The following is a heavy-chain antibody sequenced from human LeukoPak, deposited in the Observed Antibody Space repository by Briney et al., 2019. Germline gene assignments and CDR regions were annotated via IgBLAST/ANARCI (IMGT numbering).Heavy chain of an antibody. CDR2: IYYSGDT. V-gene: IGHV4-59*01. J-gene: IGHJ4*02. D-gene: IGHD4-17*01. CDR3: ARVFVGDYVNFDY. CDR1: GGSISNYY. Sequence: AETLSLTCTVSGGSISNYYRSWVRQPPGKGLEWVGFIYYSGDTSYNPSPQSRVTISVDTTKNQFSLKLSSVTAADTAVYYCARVFVGDYVNFDYWGQGTLVTVSS.